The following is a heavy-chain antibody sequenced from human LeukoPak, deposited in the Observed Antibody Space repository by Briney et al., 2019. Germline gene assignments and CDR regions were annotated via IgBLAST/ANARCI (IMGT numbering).Heavy chain of an antibody. V-gene: IGHV1-46*01. CDR3: ATGTTAGEGFNY. CDR1: GYTFTSYY. CDR2: INPSGGST. J-gene: IGHJ4*02. Sequence: ASVKVSCKASGYTFTSYYLHCVRQAPGQGLEWMGIINPSGGSTGYAQKFQGRVTMTRDTSTSTVYMELSSLRSEDTAVYYCATGTTAGEGFNYWGQGTLVTVSS. D-gene: IGHD1-1*01.